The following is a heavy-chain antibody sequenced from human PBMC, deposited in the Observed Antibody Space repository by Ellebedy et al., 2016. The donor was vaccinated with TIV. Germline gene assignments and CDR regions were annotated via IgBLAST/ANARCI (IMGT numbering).Heavy chain of an antibody. CDR1: GGSFSGYY. Sequence: SETLSLTXAVYGGSFSGYYWSWIRQPPGKGLEWIGEINHSGSTNYNPSLKSRVTISVDTSKNQFSLKLSSVTAADTAVYYCAGKSRGYYYRYWGQGTLVTVSS. D-gene: IGHD3-10*01. J-gene: IGHJ4*02. CDR2: INHSGST. V-gene: IGHV4-34*01. CDR3: AGKSRGYYYRY.